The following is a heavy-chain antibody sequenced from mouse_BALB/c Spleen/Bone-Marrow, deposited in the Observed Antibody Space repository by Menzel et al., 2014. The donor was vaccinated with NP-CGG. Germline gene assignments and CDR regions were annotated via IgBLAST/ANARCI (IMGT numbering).Heavy chain of an antibody. CDR3: ARVIYWYFDV. CDR2: TLPGSGST. V-gene: IGHV1-9*01. CDR1: GYTFSNYW. J-gene: IGHJ1*01. Sequence: VQLQQSGAELMKPGASVKISCMATGYTFSNYWIEWIRRRPGHGLEWIGETLPGSGSTDYNENFKGKATFTADTSSNTAYMQLSSLTSADSAVYYCARVIYWYFDVWGAGTTVTVSS.